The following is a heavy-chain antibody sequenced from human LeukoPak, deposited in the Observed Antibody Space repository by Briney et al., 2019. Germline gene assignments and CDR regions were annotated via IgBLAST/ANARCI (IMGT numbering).Heavy chain of an antibody. Sequence: SETLSLTCAVSGGSTSSGGYSWSWIRQPPGKGLEWIGYIYHSGSTYYNPSLKSRVTISVDRSKNQFSLKLSSVTAADTAVYYCARRLRDDAFDIWGQGTMVTVSS. J-gene: IGHJ3*02. CDR3: ARRLRDDAFDI. V-gene: IGHV4-30-2*01. CDR1: GGSTSSGGYS. CDR2: IYHSGST. D-gene: IGHD4-17*01.